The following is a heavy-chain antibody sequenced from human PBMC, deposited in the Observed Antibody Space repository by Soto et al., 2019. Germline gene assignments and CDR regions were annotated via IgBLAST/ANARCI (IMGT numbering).Heavy chain of an antibody. CDR2: ISYDGSNK. D-gene: IGHD6-13*01. V-gene: IGHV3-30-3*01. CDR3: ARGGAAAGMGFGY. Sequence: PGGSLRLSCAASGFTFSSYAMHWVRQAPGKGLEWVAVISYDGSNKYYADSVKGRFTISRDNSKNMLYLQMNSLRAEDTAVYYWARGGAAAGMGFGYWGQGTLVTVSS. CDR1: GFTFSSYA. J-gene: IGHJ4*02.